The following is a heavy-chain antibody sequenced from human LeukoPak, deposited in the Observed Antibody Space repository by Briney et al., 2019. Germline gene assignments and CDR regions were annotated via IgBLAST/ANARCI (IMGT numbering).Heavy chain of an antibody. J-gene: IGHJ4*02. D-gene: IGHD6-13*01. CDR1: GGSIRSDY. Sequence: SETLSLTCTVSGGSIRSDYWSWIRQPPGKGLEWIGYIYYSGSTNYNPSLKSRVTISVDTSKNQFSLKLSSVTAADTAVYYCAGYSSSWYFDYRGQGTLVTVSS. CDR2: IYYSGST. CDR3: AGYSSSWYFDY. V-gene: IGHV4-59*01.